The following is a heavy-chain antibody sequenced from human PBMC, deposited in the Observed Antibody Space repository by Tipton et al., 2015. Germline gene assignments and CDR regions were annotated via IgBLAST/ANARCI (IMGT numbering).Heavy chain of an antibody. CDR3: AKGHKNWFDP. J-gene: IGHJ5*02. CDR2: VFPDSGDT. V-gene: IGHV1-2*02. CDR1: GGNLSSYP. Sequence: QSGPEVKKPGSSVKVSCKASGGNLSSYPISWVRQAPGQGLEWMGWVFPDSGDTDYSQKFQGRVTMTRDTSITTAYMELSSLTSDDTAVYYCAKGHKNWFDPWGQGTLVTVSS.